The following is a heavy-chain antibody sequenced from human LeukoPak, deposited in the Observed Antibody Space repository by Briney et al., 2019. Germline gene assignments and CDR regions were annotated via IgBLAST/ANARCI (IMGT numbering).Heavy chain of an antibody. CDR3: ARVGRGYSYGSPFDY. D-gene: IGHD5-18*01. CDR1: GYTFTIYY. J-gene: IGHJ4*02. V-gene: IGHV1-46*01. CDR2: INPSGGST. Sequence: ASVKVSFKSSGYTFTIYYLHWVRQAPGQGHEWMGIINPSGGSTSYAQKVHGRVTMTRDTSKSKVYMELRSLRSEATAVYYCARVGRGYSYGSPFDYWGQGTLVTVSS.